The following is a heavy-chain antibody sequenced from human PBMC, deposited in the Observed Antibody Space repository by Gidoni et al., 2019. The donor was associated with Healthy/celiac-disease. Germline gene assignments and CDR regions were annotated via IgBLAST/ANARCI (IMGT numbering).Heavy chain of an antibody. V-gene: IGHV3-53*01. J-gene: IGHJ4*02. CDR3: ARDYTSGSYLFDY. Sequence: EVQLVESGGGLLQPGGSLRLSCAASGFTVSSNYMSWVRQDPGKGLEWVSVIYSGGSTYYADSVKGRFTISRDNSKNTLYLQMNSLRAEDTAVYYCARDYTSGSYLFDYWGQGTLVTVSS. D-gene: IGHD1-26*01. CDR1: GFTVSSNY. CDR2: IYSGGST.